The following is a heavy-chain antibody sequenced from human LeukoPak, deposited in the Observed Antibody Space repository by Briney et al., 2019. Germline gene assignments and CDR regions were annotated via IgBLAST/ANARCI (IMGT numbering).Heavy chain of an antibody. CDR2: IYYSGST. D-gene: IGHD5-18*01. V-gene: IGHV4-59*08. J-gene: IGHJ2*01. CDR3: ARQEDTAMVANWYFDL. Sequence: GSLRLSCAASGFTFSSYAMSWIRQPPGKGLEWIGYIYYSGSTNYNPSLKSRVTISVDTSKNQFSLKLSSVTAADTAVYYCARQEDTAMVANWYFDLWGRGTLVTVSS. CDR1: GFTFSSYA.